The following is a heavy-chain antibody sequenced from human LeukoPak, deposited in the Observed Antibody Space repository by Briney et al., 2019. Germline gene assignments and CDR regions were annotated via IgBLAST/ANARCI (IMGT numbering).Heavy chain of an antibody. V-gene: IGHV3-7*01. CDR1: GFTFSNYW. J-gene: IGHJ4*02. Sequence: PGGSLRLSCAASGFTFSNYWMNWVRQAPGKGLEWVANIKQDGSEIYYVDSVKGRFTISRDNAKHSLYLQMNSLRAEDTAVYYCARDATVWVPDYWGQGTLVTVSS. CDR2: IKQDGSEI. D-gene: IGHD4-17*01. CDR3: ARDATVWVPDY.